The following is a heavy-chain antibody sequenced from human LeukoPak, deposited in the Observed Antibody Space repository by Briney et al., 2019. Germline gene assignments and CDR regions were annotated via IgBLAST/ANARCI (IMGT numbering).Heavy chain of an antibody. J-gene: IGHJ4*02. CDR2: IKQDGSEK. CDR1: GFTFSNYW. Sequence: PGGSLRLSCAASGFTFSNYWMSWVRQAPGKGLEWVANIKQDGSEKYYVDSVKGRFTISRDNAKNSLYLQMNSLRAEDTAVYYCARMTTVTTPDYWGQGTLVTVSS. V-gene: IGHV3-7*01. D-gene: IGHD4-11*01. CDR3: ARMTTVTTPDY.